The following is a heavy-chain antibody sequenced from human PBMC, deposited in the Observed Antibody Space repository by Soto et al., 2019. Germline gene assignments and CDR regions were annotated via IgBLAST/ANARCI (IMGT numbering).Heavy chain of an antibody. CDR1: GFTFSSYS. J-gene: IGHJ4*02. V-gene: IGHV3-48*02. CDR2: ISSSSSTI. CDR3: ARNRLRLGELSRLYYFDY. D-gene: IGHD3-16*02. Sequence: EVQLVESGGGLVQPGGSLRLSCAASGFTFSSYSMNWVSQAPGKGLEWVSYISSSSSTIYYADSVKGRFTISRDNAKNSLYLQMNSLRDEDTAVYYCARNRLRLGELSRLYYFDYWGQGTLVTVSS.